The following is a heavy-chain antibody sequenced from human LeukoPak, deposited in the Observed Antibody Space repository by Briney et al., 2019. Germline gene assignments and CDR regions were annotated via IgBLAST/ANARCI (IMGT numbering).Heavy chain of an antibody. CDR2: IYYSGST. CDR3: ARDVGYSGSVPYWYFDL. D-gene: IGHD6-6*01. V-gene: IGHV4-30-4*08. Sequence: SETLSLTCTVSGGSISSGDYYWSWIRQPPGKGLEWIGYIYYSGSTYYNPSLKSRVTISVDTSKNQFSLKLSSVTAADTAVYYCARDVGYSGSVPYWYFDLWGRGTLVTVSS. CDR1: GGSISSGDYY. J-gene: IGHJ2*01.